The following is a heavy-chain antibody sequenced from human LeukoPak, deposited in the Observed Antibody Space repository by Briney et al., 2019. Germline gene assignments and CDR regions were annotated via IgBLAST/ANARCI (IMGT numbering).Heavy chain of an antibody. CDR2: INSDGSST. V-gene: IGHV3-74*01. CDR1: GFTFSSYW. Sequence: GGSLRLSCAASGFTFSSYWMHWVRQAPGKGLVWVSRINSDGSSTSYADSVKGRFTISRDNAKSTLYLQMNSLRAEDTAVYYCARSLGASAFDYWGQGTLVTVSS. J-gene: IGHJ4*02. CDR3: ARSLGASAFDY. D-gene: IGHD1-26*01.